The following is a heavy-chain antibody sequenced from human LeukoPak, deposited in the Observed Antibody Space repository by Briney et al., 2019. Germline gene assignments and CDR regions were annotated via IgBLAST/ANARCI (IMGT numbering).Heavy chain of an antibody. J-gene: IGHJ6*02. CDR1: GGSFSRYY. CDR2: INHSGST. V-gene: IGHV4-34*01. D-gene: IGHD3-10*01. Sequence: SETLSLTCVVYGGSFSRYYWSWIRQPPGKGLEWIGEINHSGSTNYNPSLKSRVTISVDTSKNQFSLKLSSVTAADTAVYYCARGPPSYYYYYYGMDVWGQGTTVTVSS. CDR3: ARGPPSYYYYYYGMDV.